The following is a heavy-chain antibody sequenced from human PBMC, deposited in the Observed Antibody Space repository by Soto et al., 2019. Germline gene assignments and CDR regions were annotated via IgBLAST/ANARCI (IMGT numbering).Heavy chain of an antibody. V-gene: IGHV1-18*04. CDR1: GYTFTRYG. Sequence: ASVKVSCKASGYTFTRYGISWLRQATGQGLEWMAWTSANNDNTDSEEKLQGRVTLTTDTSTGTAYMEQRSLGSDDTAVYYCARDERGTCTGTSCYYFDYWGQGTLVTVSS. J-gene: IGHJ4*02. CDR2: TSANNDNT. D-gene: IGHD2-2*01. CDR3: ARDERGTCTGTSCYYFDY.